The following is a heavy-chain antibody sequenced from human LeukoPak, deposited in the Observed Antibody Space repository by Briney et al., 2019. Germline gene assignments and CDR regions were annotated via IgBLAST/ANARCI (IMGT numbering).Heavy chain of an antibody. CDR2: INPNSGGT. J-gene: IGHJ3*02. V-gene: IGHV1-2*06. D-gene: IGHD3-9*01. CDR3: ARGGGYDILTGYSPDAFDI. CDR1: GYTFTGYY. Sequence: ASVKVSCKASGYTFTGYYMHWVRQAPGQGLDWMGRINPNSGGTNYAQKFQGRVTMTRDTSISTAYMELSRLRSDDTAVYYCARGGGYDILTGYSPDAFDIWGQGTMVTVSS.